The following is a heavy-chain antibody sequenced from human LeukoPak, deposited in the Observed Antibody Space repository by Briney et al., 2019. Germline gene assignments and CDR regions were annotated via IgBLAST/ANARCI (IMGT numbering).Heavy chain of an antibody. V-gene: IGHV1-2*02. CDR1: GYTFTGYY. Sequence: GASVKVSCKASGYTFTGYYMHWVRQAPGQGLEWMGWINPNSGGTNYAQKFQGRVTMTRDTSISTAYMELSRLRSDDTAVYYCAREGEHNYYDSSGPNFNYWGQGTLVTVSS. J-gene: IGHJ4*02. CDR2: INPNSGGT. D-gene: IGHD3-22*01. CDR3: AREGEHNYYDSSGPNFNY.